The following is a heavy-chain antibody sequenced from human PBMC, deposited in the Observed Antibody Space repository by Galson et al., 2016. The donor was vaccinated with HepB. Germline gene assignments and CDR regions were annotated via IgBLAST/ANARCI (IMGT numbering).Heavy chain of an antibody. J-gene: IGHJ4*02. CDR2: IYHSGNT. V-gene: IGHV4-31*03. D-gene: IGHD3-3*01. CDR3: ARVGRLDFWSGYYVPPFDY. Sequence: TLSLTCTVSGGSISGGGYYCSWIRQHPGKGLEWIGFIYHSGNTYYNPSLRSRVTISVDTSKNQISLKLSSVTAADTGLYYCARVGRLDFWSGYYVPPFDYWGQGTLVTVSS. CDR1: GGSISGGGYY.